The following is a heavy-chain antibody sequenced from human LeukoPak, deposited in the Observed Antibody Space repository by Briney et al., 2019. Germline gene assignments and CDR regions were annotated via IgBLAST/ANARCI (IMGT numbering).Heavy chain of an antibody. CDR2: IYHSGST. CDR1: GDSISSSSYY. CDR3: ARHKRDCSSGRCPHLPDWFDP. Sequence: PSETLSLTCTVSGDSISSSSYYWGWIRQPPGKGLEWIGSIYHSGSTYHNPSLKSRVTISVDTSKNQFSLKLSSVTAADTAVYYCARHKRDCSSGRCPHLPDWFDPWGQGTLVTVSS. V-gene: IGHV4-39*01. D-gene: IGHD2-15*01. J-gene: IGHJ5*02.